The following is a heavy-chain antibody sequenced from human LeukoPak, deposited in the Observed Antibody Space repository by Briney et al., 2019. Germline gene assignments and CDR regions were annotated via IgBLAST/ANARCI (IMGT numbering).Heavy chain of an antibody. V-gene: IGHV1-8*01. CDR3: ARGHSSSPLDY. CDR1: GSTFTSYD. CDR2: MNPNRGST. Sequence: GASVKLSCKASGSTFTSYDFNWMRQATGQGLEWMGWMNPNRGSTGYAQKFQGRVTMTRNTSISTAYIELSSMRSEDTAVYYCARGHSSSPLDYWGQGTLVTVSS. J-gene: IGHJ4*02. D-gene: IGHD6-6*01.